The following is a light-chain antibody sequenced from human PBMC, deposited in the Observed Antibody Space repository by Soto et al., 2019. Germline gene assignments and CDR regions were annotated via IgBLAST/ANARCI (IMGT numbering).Light chain of an antibody. J-gene: IGKJ2*01. CDR1: QSILSSSNYKSY. V-gene: IGKV4-1*01. Sequence: DIVMTQSPDSLAVSLGERATINCKSSQSILSSSNYKSYLGWYQHKPGQPPKLLIDWASTRESGVPERFSGSGSGTDFTLTISSLQAEDVAVYYCQQYYSTPYTFAQGTKLEIK. CDR2: WAS. CDR3: QQYYSTPYT.